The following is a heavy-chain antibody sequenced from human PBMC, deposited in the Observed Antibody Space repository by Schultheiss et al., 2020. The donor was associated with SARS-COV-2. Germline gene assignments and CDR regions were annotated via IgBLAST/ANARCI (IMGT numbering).Heavy chain of an antibody. D-gene: IGHD3-22*01. CDR2: ISHDESNDDESNK. V-gene: IGHV3-30*12. CDR1: GFTFSSYG. J-gene: IGHJ3*02. CDR3: AETYYYDSSGLTDAFDI. Sequence: GESLKISCAASGFTFSSYGMHWVRQAPGKGLEWVAVISHDESNDDESNKYYADSVKGRFTISRDNSKNTLYLQMNSLRAEDTAVYYCAETYYYDSSGLTDAFDIWGQGTMVTVSS.